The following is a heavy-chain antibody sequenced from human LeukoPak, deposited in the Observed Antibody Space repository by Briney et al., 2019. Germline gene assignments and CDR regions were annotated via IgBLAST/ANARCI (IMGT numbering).Heavy chain of an antibody. CDR2: IHHSGST. CDR1: GYSIRSAYY. Sequence: SETLSLTCAVSGYSIRSAYYWGWIRQSPGKGLEWIGNIHHSGSTYYNPSLKSRVTMSVDTAKNQFSLNLSSVTAADTAVYYCARRARAPIGSEGRWFDSWGQGTQVIVSS. D-gene: IGHD3-16*01. V-gene: IGHV4-38-2*01. CDR3: ARRARAPIGSEGRWFDS. J-gene: IGHJ5*01.